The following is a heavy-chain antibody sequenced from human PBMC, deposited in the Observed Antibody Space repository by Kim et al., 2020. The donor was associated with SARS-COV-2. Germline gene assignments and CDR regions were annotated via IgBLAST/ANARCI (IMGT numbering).Heavy chain of an antibody. Sequence: GGSLRLSCAASGFTFSSYAMSWVRQAPGKGLEWVSAISGSGGSTYYADSVKGRFTISRDNSKNTLYLQMNSLRAEDTAVYYCAKDIVATGFIVVVTAILPLFDYWGQGTLVTVSS. V-gene: IGHV3-23*01. J-gene: IGHJ4*02. CDR3: AKDIVATGFIVVVTAILPLFDY. CDR2: ISGSGGST. CDR1: GFTFSSYA. D-gene: IGHD2-21*02.